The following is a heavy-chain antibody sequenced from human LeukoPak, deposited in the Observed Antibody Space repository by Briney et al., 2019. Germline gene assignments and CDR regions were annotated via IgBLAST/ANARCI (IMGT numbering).Heavy chain of an antibody. J-gene: IGHJ4*02. Sequence: ASVKVSCKAYGYTFTSCGISWVRRAPGQGLEWMGWISGYNGNTTYAQNLQGRVTMTTDTSTNTAYMELRSLRSDATAVYFCARVGYCSGPICFPPAATGMLDSWGQGTLVTVSS. D-gene: IGHD2-2*01. CDR3: ARVGYCSGPICFPPAATGMLDS. V-gene: IGHV1-18*01. CDR2: ISGYNGNT. CDR1: GYTFTSCG.